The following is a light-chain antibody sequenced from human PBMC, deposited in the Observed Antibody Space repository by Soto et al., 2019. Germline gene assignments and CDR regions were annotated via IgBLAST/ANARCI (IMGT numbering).Light chain of an antibody. CDR2: DNN. J-gene: IGLJ3*02. Sequence: QSVLTQPPSVSAAPGQKVTISCSGIKSNIGNSYVSWYRQFPGTAPRLLIYDNNKRPSGIPDRFSGSRSGTSATLGITGLQTGDEAEYYCATWDSSLNAGVFGAGTKVTVL. CDR3: ATWDSSLNAGV. V-gene: IGLV1-51*01. CDR1: KSNIGNSY.